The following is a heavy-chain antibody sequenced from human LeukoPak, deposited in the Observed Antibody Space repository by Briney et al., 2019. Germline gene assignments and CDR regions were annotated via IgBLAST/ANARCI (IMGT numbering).Heavy chain of an antibody. CDR2: IRYDGSNK. Sequence: GGSLRLSCAASGFTFSSYGMHWVRQAPGKGLEWVAFIRYDGSNKYYADSVKGRFTISRDNSKNTLYLQMNSLRAEDTAVYYCARDWGVITNRDAFDIWGQGTMVTVSS. CDR1: GFTFSSYG. J-gene: IGHJ3*02. D-gene: IGHD3-22*01. CDR3: ARDWGVITNRDAFDI. V-gene: IGHV3-30*02.